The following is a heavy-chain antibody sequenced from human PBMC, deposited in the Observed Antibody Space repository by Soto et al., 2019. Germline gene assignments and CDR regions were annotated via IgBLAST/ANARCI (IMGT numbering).Heavy chain of an antibody. CDR1: GFTFSSYD. V-gene: IGHV3-30-3*01. CDR3: ARLSSYSDPYYYYGMDV. Sequence: QVQLVESGGGVVQPGRSLRLSCAASGFTFSSYDMHWVRQAPGKGLEWVAVISYDGNNTDYADSVKGRFTISRDNSKNALYLQMTSLRAEDTAVYYCARLSSYSDPYYYYGMDVWGQGTTVTVSS. CDR2: ISYDGNNT. D-gene: IGHD2-15*01. J-gene: IGHJ6*02.